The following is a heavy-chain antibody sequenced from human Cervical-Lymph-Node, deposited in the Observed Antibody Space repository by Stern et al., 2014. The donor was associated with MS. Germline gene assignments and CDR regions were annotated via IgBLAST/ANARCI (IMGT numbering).Heavy chain of an antibody. Sequence: VQLLQSGAEVKKPGASVKVSCKVSGYTLTELSIHWVRQAPGQGLEWMGWISAYNGNTNYAQKLQGRVTMTTDTSTSTAYMELRSLRSDDTAVYYCARDSEYSSSWYAWFDPWGQGTLVTVSS. D-gene: IGHD6-13*01. CDR3: ARDSEYSSSWYAWFDP. V-gene: IGHV1-18*01. CDR2: ISAYNGNT. J-gene: IGHJ5*02. CDR1: GYTLTELS.